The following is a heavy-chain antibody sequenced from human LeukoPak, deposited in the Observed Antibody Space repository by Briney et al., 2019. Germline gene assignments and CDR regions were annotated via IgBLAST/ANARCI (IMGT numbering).Heavy chain of an antibody. CDR2: IYYSGST. D-gene: IGHD6-19*01. CDR1: GGSISSYY. J-gene: IGHJ4*02. V-gene: IGHV4-59*08. Sequence: SSETLSLTCTVPGGSISSYYWSWIRQPPGKGLEWIGYIYYSGSTNYNPSLKSRVTISVDTSKNQFSLKLSSVTAADTAVYYCAGTIAVAGSWGQYYFDYWGQGTLVTVSS. CDR3: AGTIAVAGSWGQYYFDY.